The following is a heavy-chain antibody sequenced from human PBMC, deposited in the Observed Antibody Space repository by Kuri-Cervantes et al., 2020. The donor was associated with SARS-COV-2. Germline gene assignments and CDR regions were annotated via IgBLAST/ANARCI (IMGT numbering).Heavy chain of an antibody. CDR3: ARQAIVLMVYATTFAY. J-gene: IGHJ4*02. V-gene: IGHV4-39*01. CDR2: IYYSGST. CDR1: GGSISSSSYY. D-gene: IGHD2-8*01. Sequence: GSLSLSCTVSGGSISSSSYYWGWIRQPPGKGLEWIGSIYYSGSTYYNPSLKSRVTISVDTSKNQFSLKLSSVAAADTAVYYCARQAIVLMVYATTFAYWGQGNLV.